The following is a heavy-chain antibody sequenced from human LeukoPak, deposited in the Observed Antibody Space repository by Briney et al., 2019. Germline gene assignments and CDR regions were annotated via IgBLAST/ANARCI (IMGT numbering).Heavy chain of an antibody. J-gene: IGHJ4*02. CDR2: INHSGST. D-gene: IGHD3-10*01. CDR3: ARERFGTTLDY. Sequence: SETLSLTCAVYGGSFSGYYWSWIRQPPGKGREWIGEINHSGSTDYNPSLKSRVTISVDTSKNQFSLKLSSVTAADTAVYYCARERFGTTLDYWGQGTLVTVSS. CDR1: GGSFSGYY. V-gene: IGHV4-34*01.